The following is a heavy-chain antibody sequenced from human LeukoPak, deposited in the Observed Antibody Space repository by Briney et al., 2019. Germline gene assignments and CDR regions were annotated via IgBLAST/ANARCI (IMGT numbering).Heavy chain of an antibody. CDR1: GGSFSGYY. D-gene: IGHD2-15*01. V-gene: IGHV4-34*01. Sequence: SETPSLTCAVYGGSFSGYYWSRIRQPPGKGLEWIGEINHSGSTNYNPSLKSRVTISVDTSKNQFSLKLSSVTAADTAVYYCARGYCSGGSCVTLDYWGQGTLVTVSS. J-gene: IGHJ4*02. CDR3: ARGYCSGGSCVTLDY. CDR2: INHSGST.